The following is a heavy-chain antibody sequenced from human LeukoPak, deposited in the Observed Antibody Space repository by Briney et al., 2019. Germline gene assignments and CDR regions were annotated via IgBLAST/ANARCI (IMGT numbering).Heavy chain of an antibody. CDR3: ARYYDFWSGLPSGYFDY. Sequence: NPSQTLSLTCTVSGGSISSGDYYWSWIRQPPGKGLEWIGYIYYSGSTYYNPSLKSRVTISVDTSKNQFSLKLSSVTAADTAVYYCARYYDFWSGLPSGYFDYWGQGTLVTVSS. CDR1: GGSISSGDYY. J-gene: IGHJ4*02. CDR2: IYYSGST. V-gene: IGHV4-30-4*08. D-gene: IGHD3-3*01.